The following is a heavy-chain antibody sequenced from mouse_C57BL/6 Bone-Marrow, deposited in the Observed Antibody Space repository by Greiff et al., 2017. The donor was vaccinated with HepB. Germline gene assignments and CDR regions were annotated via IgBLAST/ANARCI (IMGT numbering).Heavy chain of an antibody. CDR3: ARLPYYYAMDY. V-gene: IGHV5-17*01. J-gene: IGHJ4*01. Sequence: DVHLVESGGGLVKPGGSLKLSCAASGFTFSDYGMHWVRQAPEKGLEWVAYISSGSSTIYYADTVKGRFTISRDNAKNTLFLQMTSLRSEDTAMYYCARLPYYYAMDYWGQGTSVTVSS. CDR1: GFTFSDYG. CDR2: ISSGSSTI.